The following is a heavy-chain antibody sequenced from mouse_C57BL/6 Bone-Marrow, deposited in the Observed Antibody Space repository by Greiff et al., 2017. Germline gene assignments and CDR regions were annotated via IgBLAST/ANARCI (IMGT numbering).Heavy chain of an antibody. CDR2: IYPGSGST. CDR1: GYTFTSYW. D-gene: IGHD3-3*01. CDR3: ARGDQGYFDY. J-gene: IGHJ2*01. Sequence: QVHVKQPGAELVKPGASVKMSCKASGYTFTSYWITWVKQRPGQGLEWIGDIYPGSGSTNYNEKFKSKATLTVDTSSSTAYMQLSSLTSEDSAVYYCARGDQGYFDYWGQGTTLTVSS. V-gene: IGHV1-55*01.